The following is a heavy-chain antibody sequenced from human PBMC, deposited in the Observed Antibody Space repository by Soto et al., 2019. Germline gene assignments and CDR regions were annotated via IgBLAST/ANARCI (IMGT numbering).Heavy chain of an antibody. CDR3: ATLSSHGYNFFDY. J-gene: IGHJ4*02. D-gene: IGHD3-22*01. Sequence: PGGSLRLSCAASGFTFSSYAMHWVRQAPGKGLEWVAVISYDGSNKYYADSVKGRFTISRDNSKNTLYLQMNSLRAEDTAVYYCATLSSHGYNFFDYWGQGTLVTVSS. CDR2: ISYDGSNK. CDR1: GFTFSSYA. V-gene: IGHV3-30-3*01.